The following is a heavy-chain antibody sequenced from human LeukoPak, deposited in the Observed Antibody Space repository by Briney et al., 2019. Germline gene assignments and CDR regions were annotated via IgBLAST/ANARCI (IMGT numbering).Heavy chain of an antibody. D-gene: IGHD3-22*01. CDR3: ARFPGTRYYYASSGRSDY. CDR1: GYSISSGYY. J-gene: IGHJ4*02. V-gene: IGHV4-38-2*02. Sequence: PSETLSLTCTVSGYSISSGYYWGWIRQPPGKGLEWIGSIYHSGSAYYNPSLKSRVTISVDTSKNQFSLKLSSVTAADTAVYYCARFPGTRYYYASSGRSDYWGQGTLVTVSS. CDR2: IYHSGSA.